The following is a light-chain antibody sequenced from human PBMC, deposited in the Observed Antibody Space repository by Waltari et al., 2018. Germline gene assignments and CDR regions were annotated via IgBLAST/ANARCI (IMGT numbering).Light chain of an antibody. J-gene: IGKJ4*01. V-gene: IGKV3-11*01. Sequence: EIVLAQSPATLSLSPGARATLSCRASQSVNTYLAWYQQKPGQAPRLLIYDASNRATGIPARFSGSGSGTDFTLTISSLEPEDFAVYFCQQRSNWPRTFGGGTKVEIK. CDR2: DAS. CDR1: QSVNTY. CDR3: QQRSNWPRT.